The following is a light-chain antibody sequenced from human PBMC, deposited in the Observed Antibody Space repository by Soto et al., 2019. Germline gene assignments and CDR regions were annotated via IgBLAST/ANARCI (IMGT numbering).Light chain of an antibody. Sequence: QLVLTQSPSASASLGASVKLTCTLSSGHSSYAIAWHQQQPEKGPRYLMKLNSDGSHSKGDGIPDRFSGSSSGAERYLTISRLQSEDEADYYCQTWGTGIVLFAGGTKLTVL. CDR3: QTWGTGIVL. CDR2: LNSDGSH. J-gene: IGLJ2*01. V-gene: IGLV4-69*01. CDR1: SGHSSYA.